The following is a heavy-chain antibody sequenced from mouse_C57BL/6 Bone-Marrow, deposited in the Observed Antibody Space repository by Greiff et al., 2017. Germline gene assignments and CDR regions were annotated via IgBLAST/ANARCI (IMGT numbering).Heavy chain of an antibody. J-gene: IGHJ2*01. CDR3: ARDHYDYDGGYYFDY. Sequence: QVQLKQPGAELVKPGASVKLSCKASGYTFTSYWMQWVKQRPGQGLEWIGEIDPSDSYTNYNQKFKGKATLTVDTSSSTAYMQLSSLTSEDSAVYYCARDHYDYDGGYYFDYWGQGTTLTVSS. V-gene: IGHV1-50*01. D-gene: IGHD2-4*01. CDR1: GYTFTSYW. CDR2: IDPSDSYT.